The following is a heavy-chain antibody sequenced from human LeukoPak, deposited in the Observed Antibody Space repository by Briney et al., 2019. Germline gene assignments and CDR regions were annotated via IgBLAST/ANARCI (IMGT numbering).Heavy chain of an antibody. V-gene: IGHV6-1*01. CDR1: GDSVSSNSAA. CDR2: TYYRSKWYN. CDR3: ARDPSSGWPIVDAFDI. J-gene: IGHJ3*02. D-gene: IGHD6-19*01. Sequence: SQTLSLTCAISGDSVSSNSAAWNWIRQSPSRGLEWLGRTYYRSKWYNDYAVSVKSRITINPDTSKNQFSLQLNSVTPQDTAVYYCARDPSSGWPIVDAFDIWGQGTMVTVSS.